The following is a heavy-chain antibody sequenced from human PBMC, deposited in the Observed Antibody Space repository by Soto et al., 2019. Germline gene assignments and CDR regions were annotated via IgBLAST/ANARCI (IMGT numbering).Heavy chain of an antibody. Sequence: SETLSLTCGVSGYSITSGSYWGWVRQSPGKGLEWIGTISYSAKTFYNPSLASRFSMAVDSSKNQFSLRLTSVTAADTALYYCTRGAGAPWVRFDSWGRGILVTVSS. CDR3: TRGAGAPWVRFDS. CDR1: GYSITSGSY. J-gene: IGHJ4*02. CDR2: ISYSAKT. D-gene: IGHD3-16*01. V-gene: IGHV4-38-2*01.